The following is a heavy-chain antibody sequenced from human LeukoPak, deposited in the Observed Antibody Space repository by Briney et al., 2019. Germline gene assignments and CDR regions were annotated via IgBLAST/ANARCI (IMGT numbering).Heavy chain of an antibody. J-gene: IGHJ4*02. V-gene: IGHV3-21*01. CDR1: RFTFSSYS. Sequence: GGSLRLSCAASRFTFSSYSMNWVRQAPGKGLEWVSSISSSSSYIYYADSVKGRFTISRDNAKNSLYLQMNSLRAEDTAVYYCARGGPTVSVDYWGQGTLVTVSS. CDR3: ARGGPTVSVDY. CDR2: ISSSSSYI. D-gene: IGHD4-17*01.